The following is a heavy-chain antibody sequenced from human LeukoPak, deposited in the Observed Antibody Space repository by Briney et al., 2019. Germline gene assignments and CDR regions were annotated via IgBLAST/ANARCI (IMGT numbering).Heavy chain of an antibody. J-gene: IGHJ4*02. V-gene: IGHV3-30*04. CDR1: GFTFNNYA. Sequence: GGSLRLSCAASGFTFNNYAMHWVRQAPGKGLELVAVISHDGSDKYCADSVRGRFTFSRDNYKNTLYLQMNSLRAEDTAVYYCARAGYFDYPSFDYWGQGTLVTVSS. CDR3: ARAGYFDYPSFDY. D-gene: IGHD3-9*01. CDR2: ISHDGSDK.